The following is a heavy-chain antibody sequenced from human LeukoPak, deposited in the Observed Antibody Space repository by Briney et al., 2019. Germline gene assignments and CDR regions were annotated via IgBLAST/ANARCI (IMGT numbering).Heavy chain of an antibody. CDR2: ISSSGSTI. CDR3: ARAIAYYYDSSGYYGDY. D-gene: IGHD3-22*01. J-gene: IGHJ4*02. Sequence: GGSLRLSCAASGFTFSDYYMSWIRQAAGKGLEWASYISSSGSTIYYADSVKGRFTISRDNAKNSLYLQMNSLRAEDTAVYYCARAIAYYYDSSGYYGDYWGQGTLVTVSS. V-gene: IGHV3-11*04. CDR1: GFTFSDYY.